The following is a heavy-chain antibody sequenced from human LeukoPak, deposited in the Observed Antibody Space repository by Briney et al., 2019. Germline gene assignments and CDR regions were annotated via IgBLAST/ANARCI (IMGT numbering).Heavy chain of an antibody. CDR2: IGIGGDT. Sequence: GGSLRLSCAASGFTFSSYDMHWVRQATGKGLEWVSAIGIGGDTYYPGSVKGRFTISRENAKNSLYLQMNSLRAGDTAVYYSARGGIPVTGIDEVDYWGQGTLVTVSS. D-gene: IGHD2-21*02. CDR1: GFTFSSYD. V-gene: IGHV3-13*01. CDR3: ARGGIPVTGIDEVDY. J-gene: IGHJ4*02.